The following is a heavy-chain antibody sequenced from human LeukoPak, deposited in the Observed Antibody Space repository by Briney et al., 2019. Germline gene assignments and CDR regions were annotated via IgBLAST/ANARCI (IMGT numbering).Heavy chain of an antibody. J-gene: IGHJ4*02. CDR3: ARDTGSLDY. V-gene: IGHV3-48*04. Sequence: PGGSLRLSCATSGFTFSSYSMNWVRQAPGKGLEWVSCISSTGSAINYADSVKGRFTISRDNAKNSLYLQMNSLRAEDTAVYYCARDTGSLDYWGQGTLVTVSS. D-gene: IGHD1-26*01. CDR1: GFTFSSYS. CDR2: ISSTGSAI.